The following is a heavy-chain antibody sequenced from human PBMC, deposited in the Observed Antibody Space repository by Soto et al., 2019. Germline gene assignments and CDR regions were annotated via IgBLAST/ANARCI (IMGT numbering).Heavy chain of an antibody. CDR3: ARHLSAGYSYYYYGMDV. J-gene: IGHJ6*02. CDR1: GGSISSYY. CDR2: IYYSGST. Sequence: PSETLSLTCTVSGGSISSYYWSWIRQPPGKGLEWIGYIYYSGSTNYNPSLKSRVTISVDTSKNQFSLKLSSVTAADTAVYYCARHLSAGYSYYYYGMDVWGQGTTVTVSS. D-gene: IGHD4-4*01. V-gene: IGHV4-59*08.